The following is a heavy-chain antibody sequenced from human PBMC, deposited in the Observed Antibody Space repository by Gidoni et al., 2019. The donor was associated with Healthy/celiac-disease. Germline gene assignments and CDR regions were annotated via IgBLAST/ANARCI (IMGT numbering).Heavy chain of an antibody. D-gene: IGHD3-10*01. Sequence: AASGFTCSSYAMHWVRQAPGKGLEWVAVISYDGSNKDYEDTVKGRFTISRDNSKNTLYLQMNSLRAEDTAVYYCARHGYYGSGSYQNWFDPWGQGTLVTVSS. V-gene: IGHV3-30-3*01. CDR2: ISYDGSNK. CDR3: ARHGYYGSGSYQNWFDP. J-gene: IGHJ5*02. CDR1: GFTCSSYA.